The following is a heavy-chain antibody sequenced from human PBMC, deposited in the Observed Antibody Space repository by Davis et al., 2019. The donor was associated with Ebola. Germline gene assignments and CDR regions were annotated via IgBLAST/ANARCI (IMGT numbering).Heavy chain of an antibody. Sequence: PGGSLRLSCAASGFTFSNYYMRWIRQAPGKGLEWVANIKQDGSEKYYVDSVKGRFTISRDNAKNSLYLQMNSLRAEDTAVYDCAREGRGFDYWGQGTLVTVSS. CDR3: AREGRGFDY. V-gene: IGHV3-7*01. CDR1: GFTFSNYY. J-gene: IGHJ4*02. CDR2: IKQDGSEK. D-gene: IGHD3-16*01.